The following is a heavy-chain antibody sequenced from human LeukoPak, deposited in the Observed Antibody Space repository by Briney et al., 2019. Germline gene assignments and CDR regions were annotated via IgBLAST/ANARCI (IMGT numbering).Heavy chain of an antibody. V-gene: IGHV3-9*01. Sequence: GGSLRLSCAASGFTFDDYAMHWVRQAPGEGLEWVSGISWNSGSIGYADSVKGRFTISRDNAKNSLYLQMNSLRAEDTALYYCAKDPSVRSRYDSSGYYDYWGQGALVTVSS. CDR3: AKDPSVRSRYDSSGYYDY. CDR1: GFTFDDYA. D-gene: IGHD3-22*01. CDR2: ISWNSGSI. J-gene: IGHJ4*02.